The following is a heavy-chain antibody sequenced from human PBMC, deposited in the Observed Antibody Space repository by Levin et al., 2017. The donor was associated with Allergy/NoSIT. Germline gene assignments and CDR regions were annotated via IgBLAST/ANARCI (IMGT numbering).Heavy chain of an antibody. J-gene: IGHJ4*02. Sequence: SETLSLTCTVSGGSISSYYWSWIRQPPGKGLEWIGYIYYSGSTNYNPSLKSRVTISVDTSKNQFSLKLSSVTAADTAVYYCAGGGIAAAGHFDYWGQGTLVTVSS. CDR1: GGSISSYY. CDR3: AGGGIAAAGHFDY. D-gene: IGHD6-13*01. V-gene: IGHV4-59*01. CDR2: IYYSGST.